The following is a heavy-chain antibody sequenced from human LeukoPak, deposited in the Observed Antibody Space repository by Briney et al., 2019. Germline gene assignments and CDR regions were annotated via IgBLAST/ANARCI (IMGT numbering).Heavy chain of an antibody. J-gene: IGHJ4*02. D-gene: IGHD1-1*01. CDR2: IKEDGSEK. CDR3: ARDPYSDNWWDY. V-gene: IGHV3-7*01. CDR1: GFTFSSYW. Sequence: GGSLRLSCAASGFTFSSYWMSRVRQAPGKGLEWVANIKEDGSEKYYVDSVKGRFTISRDNAKKSLYLQMNSLRAEDTAVYYCARDPYSDNWWDYWGQGTLVTVSS.